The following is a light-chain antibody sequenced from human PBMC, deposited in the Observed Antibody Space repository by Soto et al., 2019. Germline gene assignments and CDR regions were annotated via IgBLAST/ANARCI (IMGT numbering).Light chain of an antibody. V-gene: IGKV1-5*03. Sequence: DIQMTQSPSTLSASVGDRVTITCRASQSISSWLAWYQQKPGKAPKLLIYKASSLESGVPSRFSGSGSGTEFTRTISSLQPDDFATYYCQQDNSYPTFGQGTKVEIK. CDR1: QSISSW. CDR3: QQDNSYPT. CDR2: KAS. J-gene: IGKJ1*01.